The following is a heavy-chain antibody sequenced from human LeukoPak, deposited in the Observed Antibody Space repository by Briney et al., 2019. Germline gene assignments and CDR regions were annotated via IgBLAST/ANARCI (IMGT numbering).Heavy chain of an antibody. CDR1: GGSISSYY. V-gene: IGHV4-59*01. Sequence: SETLSPTCTVSGGSISSYYWSWIRQPPGKGLEWIGYIYYSGSTNYNPSLKSRVTISVDTSKNQFSLKLSSVTAADTAVYYCARGRWLQFGYYYYMDVWGKGTTVTISS. CDR2: IYYSGST. CDR3: ARGRWLQFGYYYYMDV. J-gene: IGHJ6*03. D-gene: IGHD5-24*01.